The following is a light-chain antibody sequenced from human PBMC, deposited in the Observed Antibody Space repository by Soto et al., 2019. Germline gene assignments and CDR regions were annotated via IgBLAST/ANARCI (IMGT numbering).Light chain of an antibody. CDR1: QSLLHITGETF. J-gene: IGKJ5*01. CDR3: MQSTRLPPT. CDR2: EVS. V-gene: IGKV2D-29*02. Sequence: DVVMTQTPLSLSVAPGQPASISCKSSQSLLHITGETFLFWYLQKPGQSPQLLIYEVSTRVSGVPERFSGSGSGTDFTLEISRVETDDVGIYYCMQSTRLPPTFGQGTRLGIE.